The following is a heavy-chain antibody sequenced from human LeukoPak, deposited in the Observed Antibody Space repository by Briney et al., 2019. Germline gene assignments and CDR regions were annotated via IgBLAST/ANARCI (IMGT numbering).Heavy chain of an antibody. J-gene: IGHJ4*02. Sequence: PSETLSLTCTVSSYSFSTPDYWGWIRQSPGKGLEWIGSFYLDGNIYYNPSLENRVTTSLDTSKNQFSLRLNSVTAADTAIYYCAIRVETAAKYFDFWGQGTLVTVSS. CDR2: FYLDGNI. V-gene: IGHV4-38-2*02. CDR3: AIRVETAAKYFDF. CDR1: SYSFSTPDY. D-gene: IGHD2-15*01.